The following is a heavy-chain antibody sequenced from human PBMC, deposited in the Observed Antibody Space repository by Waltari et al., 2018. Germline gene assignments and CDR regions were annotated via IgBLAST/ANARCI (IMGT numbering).Heavy chain of an antibody. V-gene: IGHV3-73*01. CDR3: TRVARGRTSSQFDY. CDR1: GFSFSDSA. CDR2: VGTKATAYGT. J-gene: IGHJ4*02. D-gene: IGHD1-1*01. Sequence: VELLQSGGGVVQPGGSLNLSCVVAGFSFSDSAVNWVRQTSAKGLEWIGRVGTKATAYGTVYGPSGKGRFTISRDDSRNTAYLQMTSLQSDDTAKYYCTRVARGRTSSQFDYWGQGTLVTVSS.